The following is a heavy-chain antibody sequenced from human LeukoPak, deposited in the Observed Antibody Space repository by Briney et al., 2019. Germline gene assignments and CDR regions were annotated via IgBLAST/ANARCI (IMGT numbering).Heavy chain of an antibody. Sequence: GGSLRLSCAASGITFSSYAMHWVRQAPGKGPEWVAVISYDANNKDYADSVKGRFTISRDNSKNTLYLQMNSLRPEDTAVYYCVTSSGPDFWGQGTLVTVSS. CDR2: ISYDANNK. V-gene: IGHV3-30*04. D-gene: IGHD3-10*01. J-gene: IGHJ4*02. CDR3: VTSSGPDF. CDR1: GITFSSYA.